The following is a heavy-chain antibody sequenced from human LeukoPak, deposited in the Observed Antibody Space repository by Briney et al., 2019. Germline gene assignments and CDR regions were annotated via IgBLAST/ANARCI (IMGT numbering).Heavy chain of an antibody. V-gene: IGHV3-21*01. CDR3: ARVIVGTTDDYFDY. D-gene: IGHD1-26*01. CDR1: GFTFSSYT. Sequence: PGGSLRLSCAASGFTFSSYTMNWVRQAPGKGLESVSSISSSSSYIYYADSVKGRFTISRDNAKNSLYLQMNSLRAEDTAVYYCARVIVGTTDDYFDYWGQGTLVTVSS. CDR2: ISSSSSYI. J-gene: IGHJ4*02.